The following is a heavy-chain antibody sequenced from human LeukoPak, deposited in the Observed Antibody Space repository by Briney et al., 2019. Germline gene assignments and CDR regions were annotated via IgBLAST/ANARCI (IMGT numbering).Heavy chain of an antibody. CDR2: ISGSAGNT. Sequence: PGGTLRLSCAASGFTFSSYGMSWVRQAPGKGLEWVSSISGSAGNTYYADSVKGRFTISRDNSKNTLYLQINSLRAEDTAVYYCAELGITMIGGVWGKGTTVTISS. CDR3: AELGITMIGGV. V-gene: IGHV3-23*01. CDR1: GFTFSSYG. D-gene: IGHD3-10*02. J-gene: IGHJ6*04.